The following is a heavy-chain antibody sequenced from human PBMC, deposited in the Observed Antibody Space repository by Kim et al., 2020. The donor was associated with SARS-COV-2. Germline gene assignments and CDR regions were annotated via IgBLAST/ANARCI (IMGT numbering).Heavy chain of an antibody. CDR3: ANLVYPYYYYGMDV. Sequence: SVKVSCKASGGTFSSYAISWVRQAPGQGLEWMGGIIPIFGTANYAQKFQGRVTITADESTSTAYMELSSLRSEDTAVYYCANLVYPYYYYGMDVWGQGTTVTVSS. CDR2: IIPIFGTA. CDR1: GGTFSSYA. J-gene: IGHJ6*02. D-gene: IGHD1-20*01. V-gene: IGHV1-69*13.